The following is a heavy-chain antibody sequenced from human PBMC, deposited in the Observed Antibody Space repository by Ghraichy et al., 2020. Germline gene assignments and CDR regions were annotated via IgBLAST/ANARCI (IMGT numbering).Heavy chain of an antibody. CDR2: ISNSGGST. CDR3: AKDHRRTPADYYYGMDV. CDR1: GFTFSSYA. V-gene: IGHV3-23*01. Sequence: GGSLRLSCAASGFTFSSYAMSWVRQAPGKRLEWVSAISNSGGSTYYADSVTGRFTISRDNSENTLFLHMDSLRAEDTATYYCAKDHRRTPADYYYGMDVWGQGTLFTVAS. J-gene: IGHJ6*02. D-gene: IGHD3-16*02.